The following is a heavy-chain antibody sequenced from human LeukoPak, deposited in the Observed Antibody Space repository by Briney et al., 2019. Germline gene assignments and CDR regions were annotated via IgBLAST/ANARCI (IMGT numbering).Heavy chain of an antibody. CDR3: ARAVPAGAAFDI. Sequence: ASVKVSCKASGYTFTGYYMHWVRQAPGQGLEWMGWINPNSGGTNYAQKFQGRVTTTRDTSISTAYMELSRLRSDDTAVYYCARAVPAGAAFDIWGQGTMVTVSS. CDR2: INPNSGGT. D-gene: IGHD3-10*01. J-gene: IGHJ3*02. V-gene: IGHV1-2*02. CDR1: GYTFTGYY.